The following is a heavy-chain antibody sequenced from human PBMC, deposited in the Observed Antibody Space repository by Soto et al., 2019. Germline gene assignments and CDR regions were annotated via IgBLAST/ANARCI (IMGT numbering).Heavy chain of an antibody. Sequence: QVQLVESGGGVVQPGRSLRLSCAASGFTFSSYGMHWVRQAPGKGLEWVAVISYDGSNKYYADSVKGRFTISRDNSKNTLYLQMNSLRAEDTAVYYCAKDRWDYVWGSYREEDYWGQGTLVTVSS. D-gene: IGHD3-16*02. CDR2: ISYDGSNK. V-gene: IGHV3-30*18. CDR3: AKDRWDYVWGSYREEDY. J-gene: IGHJ4*02. CDR1: GFTFSSYG.